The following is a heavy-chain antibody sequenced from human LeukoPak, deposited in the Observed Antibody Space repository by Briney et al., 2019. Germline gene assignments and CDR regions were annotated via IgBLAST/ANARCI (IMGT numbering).Heavy chain of an antibody. CDR2: ISSRGSAI. D-gene: IGHD1-1*01. V-gene: IGHV3-48*03. CDR3: ARDMEPDAFDI. Sequence: GGSLRLSCAASGFTFSTYEMNWDRQATGKGLKWVSYISSRGSAIYYADSVKGRFTISRDIAKTSLYLEMNSLRAEDTAIYYCARDMEPDAFDIWGQGTMVTVSS. J-gene: IGHJ3*02. CDR1: GFTFSTYE.